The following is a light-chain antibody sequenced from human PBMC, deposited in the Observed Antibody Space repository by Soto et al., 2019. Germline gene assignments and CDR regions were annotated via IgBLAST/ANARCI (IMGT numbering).Light chain of an antibody. CDR1: QSISSY. CDR2: AES. J-gene: IGKJ2*01. CDR3: QLSYSTLSMYS. V-gene: IGKV1-39*01. Sequence: DIQMTQSPSSLSASVGDRVTITCRASQSISSYFNLYHQKPGKAPKLLIYAESSLQIGVPSSFSGSASGTDFTLTISILQPEDFATYYCQLSYSTLSMYSFSQGTKLEIK.